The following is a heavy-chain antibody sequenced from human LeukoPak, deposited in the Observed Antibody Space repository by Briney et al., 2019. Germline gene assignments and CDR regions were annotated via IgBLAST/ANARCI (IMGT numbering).Heavy chain of an antibody. D-gene: IGHD2/OR15-2a*01. V-gene: IGHV4-38-2*02. Sequence: PSETLSLTCTVSGYSTSSGYYWGWIRQPPGKGLEWIANIYHAGSTYYNPSLKSRVTISVDTSKNQFSLKLNSVTAADTAMYFCARADSTAYQAFDYWGQGTLVTVSS. CDR2: IYHAGST. CDR1: GYSTSSGYY. J-gene: IGHJ4*02. CDR3: ARADSTAYQAFDY.